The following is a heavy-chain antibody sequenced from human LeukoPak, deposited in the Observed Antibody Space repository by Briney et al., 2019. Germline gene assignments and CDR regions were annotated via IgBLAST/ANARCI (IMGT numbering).Heavy chain of an antibody. CDR1: GDSISAYY. CDR2: IHSSGTT. CDR3: ARGGASSEWFDP. D-gene: IGHD6-25*01. V-gene: IGHV4-59*01. Sequence: PSETLSLTCTVSGDSISAYYWSWIRQTPGEGLEWIAFIHSSGTTNYNPSLKSRVSISVDTSNNQFSLSVNSVTAADTAVYYCARGGASSEWFDPWGQGTLVTVSS. J-gene: IGHJ5*02.